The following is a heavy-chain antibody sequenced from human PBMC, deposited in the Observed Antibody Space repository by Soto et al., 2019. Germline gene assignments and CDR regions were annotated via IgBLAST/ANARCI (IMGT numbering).Heavy chain of an antibody. CDR1: GFTFSSYA. V-gene: IGHV3-30-3*01. J-gene: IGHJ4*02. D-gene: IGHD3-10*01. CDR3: ARGSLDPPGY. CDR2: ISYDGSNK. Sequence: QVQLVESGGGVVQPGRSLRLSCAASGFTFSSYAMHWVRQAPGKGLEWVAVISYDGSNKYYADSVKGRFTISRDNSKNTLYLQMNSRRAEDTVVYYCARGSLDPPGYWGQGTLVTVSS.